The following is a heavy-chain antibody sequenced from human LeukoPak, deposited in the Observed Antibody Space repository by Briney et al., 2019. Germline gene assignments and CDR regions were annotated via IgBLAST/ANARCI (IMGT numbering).Heavy chain of an antibody. CDR1: GGSMSGSRNY. J-gene: IGHJ4*02. CDR2: IYYSGST. V-gene: IGHV4-39*01. Sequence: PSETLSLTCTVSGGSMSGSRNYWGWIRQPPGKGLEWIGSIYYSGSTYYNPSLKSRVTISVDTSKNQFSLKLSSVPAADTAVYYCARHGYQWLKIFDYWGQGTLVTVSS. D-gene: IGHD5-12*01. CDR3: ARHGYQWLKIFDY.